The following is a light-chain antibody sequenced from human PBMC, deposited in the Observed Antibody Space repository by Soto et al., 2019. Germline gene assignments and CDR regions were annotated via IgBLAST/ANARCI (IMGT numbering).Light chain of an antibody. CDR1: QSISTW. V-gene: IGKV1-5*01. CDR2: DVS. Sequence: EIQMTQSPSTLSESVGDRVTIACRASQSISTWLAWYQQKPGKAPKLLIYDVSTLGSGVPSRFRGSGSGTDFTLTISSLQPDDLANYYCQQYNASWTFGQGTKVDIK. J-gene: IGKJ1*01. CDR3: QQYNASWT.